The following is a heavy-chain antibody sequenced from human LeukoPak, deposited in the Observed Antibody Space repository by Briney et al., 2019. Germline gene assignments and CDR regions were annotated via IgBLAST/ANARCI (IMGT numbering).Heavy chain of an antibody. V-gene: IGHV3-23*01. CDR2: ISGSGGST. Sequence: PGGSLRLSCAASGFTSSSYAMSWVRQAPGKGLEWVSAISGSGGSTYYADSVKGRFTISRDNSKNTLYLQMNSLRAEDTAVYYCATQSSGWSSSFDYWGRGTLVAVSS. CDR3: ATQSSGWSSSFDY. J-gene: IGHJ4*02. CDR1: GFTSSSYA. D-gene: IGHD6-19*01.